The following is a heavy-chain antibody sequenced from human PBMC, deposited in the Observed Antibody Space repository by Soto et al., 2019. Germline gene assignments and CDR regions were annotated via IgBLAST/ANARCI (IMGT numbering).Heavy chain of an antibody. CDR3: ARGFMMIVVDNAGGAFDI. CDR1: GYSFTSYW. CDR2: IDPSDSYT. J-gene: IGHJ3*02. V-gene: IGHV5-10-1*01. D-gene: IGHD3-22*01. Sequence: GESLKISCKCSGYSFTSYWISWVRQMPGKGLERMGRIDPSDSYTNYSPSFQGHVTISADKSISTAYLQWSSLKASDTAMYYCARGFMMIVVDNAGGAFDIPGQGTIVTVSS.